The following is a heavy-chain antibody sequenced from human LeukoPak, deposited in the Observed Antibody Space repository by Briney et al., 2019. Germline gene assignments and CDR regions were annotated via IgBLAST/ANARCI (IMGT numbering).Heavy chain of an antibody. CDR2: IYYSGST. V-gene: IGHV4-59*01. CDR1: GGSISSYY. J-gene: IGHJ6*02. D-gene: IGHD6-19*01. CDR3: AREVAVAGFEDRYYYGMDV. Sequence: PSETLSLTCTVSGGSISSYYWSWIRQPPGKGLVWIGYIYYSGSTNYNPSLKSRVTISVDTSKNQFSLKLSSVTAADTAVYYCAREVAVAGFEDRYYYGMDVWGQGTTVTVSS.